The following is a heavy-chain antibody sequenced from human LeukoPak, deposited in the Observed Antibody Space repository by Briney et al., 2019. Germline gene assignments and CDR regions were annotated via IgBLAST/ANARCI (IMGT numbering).Heavy chain of an antibody. CDR1: GFLFSKCG. D-gene: IGHD1-26*01. Sequence: GGSLRLSCTASGFLFSKCGMHWVRQAPGKGLEWVAVMSSDGNDEYYSDSVQGRFTISRDNSKNTLYLQMNSLRAEDTAVYYFAGTGELLGSYYYYYYMDVWGKGTTVTVSS. V-gene: IGHV3-30*01. CDR3: AGTGELLGSYYYYYYMDV. J-gene: IGHJ6*03. CDR2: MSSDGNDE.